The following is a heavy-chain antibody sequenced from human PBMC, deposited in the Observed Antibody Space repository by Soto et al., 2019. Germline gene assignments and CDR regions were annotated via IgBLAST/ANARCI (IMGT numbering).Heavy chain of an antibody. CDR2: IFSNDEK. Sequence: QVTLKESGPVLVKPTETLTLTCTVSGFSLSNARMGVSWIRQPPGKALEWLAHIFSNDEKSYSTSLKSRLTISKETSKSQVVLTMTNMDPVDTATYYCARSEYPGFGIVWDRDWGQGTLVTVSS. V-gene: IGHV2-26*01. CDR3: ARSEYPGFGIVWDRD. J-gene: IGHJ4*02. D-gene: IGHD3-16*01. CDR1: GFSLSNARMG.